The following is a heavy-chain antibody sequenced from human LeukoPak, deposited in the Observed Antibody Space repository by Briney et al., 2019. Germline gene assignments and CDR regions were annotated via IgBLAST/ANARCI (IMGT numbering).Heavy chain of an antibody. CDR3: ARDLRVGTTYDFWSGYRTYYYMDV. CDR2: IYYSGST. J-gene: IGHJ6*03. CDR1: GGSISSYY. Sequence: ASETLSLTCTVSGGSISSYYWSWIRQPPGKGLEWIGYIYYSGSTNYNPSLKSRVTISVDTSKNQFSLKLSSVTAADTAVYYCARDLRVGTTYDFWSGYRTYYYMDVWGKGTTVTVSS. D-gene: IGHD3-3*01. V-gene: IGHV4-59*01.